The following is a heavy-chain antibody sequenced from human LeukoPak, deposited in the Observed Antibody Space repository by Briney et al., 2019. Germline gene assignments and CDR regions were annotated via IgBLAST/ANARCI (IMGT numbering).Heavy chain of an antibody. Sequence: GGSLRLSCAASGFTFSSYGMSWVRQAPGKGLEWVSAISGSGSTIYYADSVKGRFTISRDNAENSLYLQMNSLRAEDTAVYYCASSLDYRGQGTLVTVSS. CDR1: GFTFSSYG. V-gene: IGHV3-48*04. J-gene: IGHJ4*02. CDR3: ASSLDY. CDR2: ISGSGSTI.